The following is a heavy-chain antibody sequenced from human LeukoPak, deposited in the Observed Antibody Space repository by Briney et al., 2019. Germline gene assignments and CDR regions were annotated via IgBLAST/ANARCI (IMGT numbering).Heavy chain of an antibody. CDR2: IYYSGST. CDR1: GGSISSYY. D-gene: IGHD3-10*01. Sequence: KPSETLSLTCTVSGGSISSYYWSWIRQPPGKGLEWIGYIYYSGSTNYNPSLKSRVTISVDTSKNQFSLKLSSVTAADTAVYYCARTGSGSFYYYYYMDVWGKGTTVTVSS. CDR3: ARTGSGSFYYYYYMDV. J-gene: IGHJ6*03. V-gene: IGHV4-59*01.